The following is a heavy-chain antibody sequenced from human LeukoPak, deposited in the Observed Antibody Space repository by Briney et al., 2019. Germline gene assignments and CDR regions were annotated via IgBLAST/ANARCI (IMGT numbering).Heavy chain of an antibody. CDR3: ARDWDPVGANGY. V-gene: IGHV1-2*02. Sequence: ASVKVSCKASGYTFTGYYMHWVRQAPGQGLEWMGWINPNSGGTNYAQKFQGRVTMTTDTSTSTAYMELRSLRSDDTAVYYCARDWDPVGANGYWGQGTLVTVSS. CDR1: GYTFTGYY. CDR2: INPNSGGT. J-gene: IGHJ4*02. D-gene: IGHD1-26*01.